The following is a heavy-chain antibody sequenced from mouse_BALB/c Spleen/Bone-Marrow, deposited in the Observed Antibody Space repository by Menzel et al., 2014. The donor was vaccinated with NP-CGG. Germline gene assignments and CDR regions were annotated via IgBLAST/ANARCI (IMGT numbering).Heavy chain of an antibody. J-gene: IGHJ4*01. D-gene: IGHD1-1*01. CDR2: INPYNDGT. V-gene: IGHV1-14*01. CDR3: ARRPSFYGSSYGAMDY. CDR1: GYTFTNYV. Sequence: EVQLQQSGPELVKPGASVKVSCKASGYTFTNYVMHWVKQKPGQGLEWTGYINPYNDGTKYNEKFKGKATLTSDKSSGTAYMELSSLTSEDSAVYYCARRPSFYGSSYGAMDYWGQGTSVTVSS.